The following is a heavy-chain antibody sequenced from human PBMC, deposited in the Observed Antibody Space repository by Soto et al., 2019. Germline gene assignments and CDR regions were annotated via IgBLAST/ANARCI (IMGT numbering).Heavy chain of an antibody. CDR2: INPNSGGT. D-gene: IGHD2-15*01. CDR1: GYTFTGYY. CDR3: AREGYCSGGSCYGYYYYYGMDV. V-gene: IGHV1-2*04. J-gene: IGHJ6*02. Sequence: ASVKVSCKASGYTFTGYYMHWVRQAPGQGLEWMGWINPNSGGTNYAQKFQGWVTMTRDTSISTAYMELSRLRSDDTAVYYCAREGYCSGGSCYGYYYYYGMDVWGQGTTVTVSS.